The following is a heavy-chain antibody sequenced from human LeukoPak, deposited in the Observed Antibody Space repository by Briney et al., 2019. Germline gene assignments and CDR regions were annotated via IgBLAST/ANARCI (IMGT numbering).Heavy chain of an antibody. D-gene: IGHD1-14*01. CDR3: ARVGFPIIHYYYNMDV. CDR2: ISGSSSAI. Sequence: GGSLRLSCAASGFTFSSYSMNWVRQAPGKGLEWVSYISGSSSAIYYADSVRGRFTISRDNAKNSLCLHMNSLRAEDTAVYYCARVGFPIIHYYYNMDVWGQGTTVTVSS. CDR1: GFTFSSYS. J-gene: IGHJ6*02. V-gene: IGHV3-48*01.